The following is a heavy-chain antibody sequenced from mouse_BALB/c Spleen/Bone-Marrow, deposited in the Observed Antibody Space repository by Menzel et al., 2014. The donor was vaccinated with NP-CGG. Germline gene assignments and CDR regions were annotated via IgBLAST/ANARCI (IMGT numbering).Heavy chain of an antibody. CDR3: ARSVTRGNYAMDY. CDR1: GYSLTGYS. J-gene: IGHJ4*01. V-gene: IGHV1-18*01. Sequence: EVQLQQSGPELVKPGASMKISCKASGYSLTGYSMNWVKQSHGKNLEWIGLINTYNDGTNYNQKFKGKATLTVDKSSSTAYMEFLRLTSEDSAVYYCARSVTRGNYAMDYWGQGTSVTVSS. CDR2: INTYNDGT. D-gene: IGHD2-13*01.